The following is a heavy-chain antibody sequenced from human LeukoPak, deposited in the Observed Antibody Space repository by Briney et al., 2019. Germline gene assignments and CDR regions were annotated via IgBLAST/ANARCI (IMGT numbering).Heavy chain of an antibody. V-gene: IGHV3-48*04. D-gene: IGHD2-15*01. CDR1: GISFSSYI. J-gene: IGHJ5*02. CDR3: ARDYCSGGSCYQILT. Sequence: GGSLRLSCAASGISFSSYIMNWVREAPGRGVEWVSYITTSGTIYYADSVKGRFTISRDNAKNSLYLQMNSLRAEDTAVYYCARDYCSGGSCYQILTWGQGTLVTVSS. CDR2: ITTSGTI.